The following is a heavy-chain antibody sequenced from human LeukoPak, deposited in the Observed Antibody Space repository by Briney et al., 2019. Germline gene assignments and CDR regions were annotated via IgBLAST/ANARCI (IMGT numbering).Heavy chain of an antibody. CDR1: GYTLSGSY. Sequence: ASVTVSCQTCGYTLSGSYIHWLRQAPGQGLDWMGRINPNSGYTNYLQNLQGRVTMTRDTSITTAYMELSSLTSDDTAVYFCARRAENCNNGVCCTDYYMDVWGKGATVTVSS. J-gene: IGHJ6*03. V-gene: IGHV1-2*06. CDR3: ARRAENCNNGVCCTDYYMDV. D-gene: IGHD2-8*01. CDR2: INPNSGYT.